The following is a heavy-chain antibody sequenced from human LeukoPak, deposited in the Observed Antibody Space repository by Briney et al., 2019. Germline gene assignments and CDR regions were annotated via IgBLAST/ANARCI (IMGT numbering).Heavy chain of an antibody. CDR3: ARDENGYVWGSFRA. D-gene: IGHD3-16*02. CDR1: GGSISSYY. V-gene: IGHV4-59*12. J-gene: IGHJ5*02. CDR2: MSYSGTT. Sequence: SETLSLTCTVSGGSISSYYGNWIRQPPGKGLEWIGYMSYSGTTNYNPSLKSRVTISIDTSKIQFSLKLISVTAADTAVYYCARDENGYVWGSFRAWGQGTLVTVSS.